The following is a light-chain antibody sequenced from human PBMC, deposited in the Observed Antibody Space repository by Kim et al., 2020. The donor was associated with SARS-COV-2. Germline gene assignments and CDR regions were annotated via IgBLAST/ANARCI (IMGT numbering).Light chain of an antibody. J-gene: IGKJ4*01. Sequence: VSPGERANLSCRASRSVSTNLAWYQQKPGQAPRLLIYGASTRATGIPARFSGSGSGTEFTLTISSLQSEDFAVYYCQQYNNWPLTFGGGTKVDLK. CDR3: QQYNNWPLT. CDR1: RSVSTN. V-gene: IGKV3-15*01. CDR2: GAS.